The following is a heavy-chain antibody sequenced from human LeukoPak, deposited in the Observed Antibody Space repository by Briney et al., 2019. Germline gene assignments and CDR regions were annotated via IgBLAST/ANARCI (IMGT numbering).Heavy chain of an antibody. CDR1: GGSISTYY. CDR3: ARHHFRFWYFDL. J-gene: IGHJ2*01. CDR2: IYYSGST. Sequence: SETLSLTCTVSGGSISTYYWSWIRQPPGKGLEWIGYIYYSGSTHFNPSLEGRVTMSVDTSKNQFSLKLSSVTAADTAVYYCARHHFRFWYFDLWGRGTLVTVSS. V-gene: IGHV4-59*01. D-gene: IGHD3-3*02.